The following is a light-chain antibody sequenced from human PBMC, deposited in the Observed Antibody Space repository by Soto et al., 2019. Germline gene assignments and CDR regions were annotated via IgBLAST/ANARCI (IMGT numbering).Light chain of an antibody. CDR2: GDN. J-gene: IGLJ1*01. Sequence: QSVLTQPPSVSGAPGQRVSISCTGSTSNIGAPYDVHWYQHLPGTAPKLLIYGDNNRPSGVPDRFSGSKSGTSASLAITRLQAEEEADYYCSSYAGSSNVFGTGTKLTVL. CDR3: SSYAGSSNV. CDR1: TSNIGAPYD. V-gene: IGLV1-40*01.